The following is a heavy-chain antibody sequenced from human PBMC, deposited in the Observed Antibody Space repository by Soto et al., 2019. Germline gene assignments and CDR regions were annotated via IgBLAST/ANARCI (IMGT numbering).Heavy chain of an antibody. CDR1: GYTLRELA. D-gene: IGHD2-2*01. Sequence: ASVKVSCKVSGYTLRELAIQWVRQSPGKGLEWMGGFDPEDGETFYAQKFQGRVTMTEDKSTDTAYMELRSLRSEDTAVYYCAGGYCTRTCCHDYDNWGQGTLVTVSS. V-gene: IGHV1-24*01. CDR3: AGGYCTRTCCHDYDN. CDR2: FDPEDGET. J-gene: IGHJ4*02.